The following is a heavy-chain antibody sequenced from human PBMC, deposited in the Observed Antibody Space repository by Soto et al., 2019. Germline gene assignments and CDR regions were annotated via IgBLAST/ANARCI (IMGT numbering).Heavy chain of an antibody. D-gene: IGHD5-12*01. CDR1: GGTFSSYA. J-gene: IGHJ6*02. V-gene: IGHV1-69*13. Sequence: SVKVSCKASGGTFSSYAISWVRQAPGQGLEWMGGIIPIFGTANYAQKFQGRVTITADESTSTAYMELSSLRSEDTAVYYCARVLGRDGYNFDYYGMDVWGQGTTVTVSS. CDR2: IIPIFGTA. CDR3: ARVLGRDGYNFDYYGMDV.